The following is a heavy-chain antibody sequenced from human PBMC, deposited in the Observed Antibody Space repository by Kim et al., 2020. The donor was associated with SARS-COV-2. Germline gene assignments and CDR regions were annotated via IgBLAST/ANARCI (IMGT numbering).Heavy chain of an antibody. CDR2: ISVNSSAI. J-gene: IGHJ4*02. V-gene: IGHV3-48*01. Sequence: GGSRRLSCAASGFTFSGYNMRWFRQAPGKGLEWVSSISVNSSAIYYADSVKGRFTISRDNAKNSLYLQMNSLRAEDTAIYYCARRLDYWSQGTWVTVSS. CDR1: GFTFSGYN. CDR3: ARRLDY.